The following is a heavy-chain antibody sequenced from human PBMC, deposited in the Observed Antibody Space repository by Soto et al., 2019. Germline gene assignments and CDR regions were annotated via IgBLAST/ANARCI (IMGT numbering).Heavy chain of an antibody. CDR1: GFTFSSYG. D-gene: IGHD2-21*02. J-gene: IGHJ4*02. CDR2: IWYDGSNK. V-gene: IGHV3-33*01. Sequence: QVQLVESGGGVVQPGRSLRLSCAASGFTFSSYGMHWVRQAPGKGLEWVAVIWYDGSNKYYADSVKGRFTISRDNSKNTLYLQMNSLRAEDTAVYYCARDNVVVTASSTVGALDYWGQGTLVTVYS. CDR3: ARDNVVVTASSTVGALDY.